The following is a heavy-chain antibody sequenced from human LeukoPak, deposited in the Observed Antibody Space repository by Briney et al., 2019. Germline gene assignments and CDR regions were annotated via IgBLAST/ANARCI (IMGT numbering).Heavy chain of an antibody. CDR2: IFNSGST. Sequence: SETLSLTCTVSGGSIRSSYWSWIRQPPGKGLEWIGCIFNSGSTKYNPSLKSRFTISIDTSTNRFSLKLSSVTAADTAVYYCARSVSGSSSWLYYGMDVWGQGTTVTVSS. D-gene: IGHD1-26*01. V-gene: IGHV4-59*01. CDR3: ARSVSGSSSWLYYGMDV. J-gene: IGHJ6*02. CDR1: GGSIRSSY.